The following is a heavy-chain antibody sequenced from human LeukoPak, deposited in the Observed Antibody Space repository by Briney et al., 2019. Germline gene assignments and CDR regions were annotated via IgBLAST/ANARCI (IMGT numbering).Heavy chain of an antibody. CDR1: GFTFSSYG. D-gene: IGHD3-10*01. J-gene: IGHJ5*02. Sequence: GGSLRLSCAASGFTFSSYGMSWVRQAPGKGLEWVSAIGGGGTTNYADSVKGRFTISRDNSKNTLYLQMNSLRAEDTAAYYCAKGSGYAWGSPQASWGRETLVTV. V-gene: IGHV3-23*01. CDR2: IGGGGTT. CDR3: AKGSGYAWGSPQAS.